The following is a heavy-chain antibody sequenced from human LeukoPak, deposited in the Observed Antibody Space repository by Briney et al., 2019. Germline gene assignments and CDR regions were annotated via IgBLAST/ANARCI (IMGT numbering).Heavy chain of an antibody. Sequence: GGSLRLSCAASGFTFSSSVMYWVRQAPGRGLEWVAVISNDGSYKYYADSVKGRFTISRDNSKNTLYLQMNSLRAEDTAVYYCARDVGHYYYYYGMDVWGQGTTVTVPS. V-gene: IGHV3-30*04. D-gene: IGHD3-10*01. J-gene: IGHJ6*02. CDR2: ISNDGSYK. CDR1: GFTFSSSV. CDR3: ARDVGHYYYYYGMDV.